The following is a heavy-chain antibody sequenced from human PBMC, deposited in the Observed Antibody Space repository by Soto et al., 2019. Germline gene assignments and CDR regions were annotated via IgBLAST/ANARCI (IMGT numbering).Heavy chain of an antibody. D-gene: IGHD1-7*01. Sequence: GESLKISCKGSGYSFTSYWISWVRQMPGKGLEWMGRIDPSDSYTNYSPSFQGHATISADKSISTAYLQWSSLKASDTAMYYCARQNWNSPTYYYGMDVWGQGTTVIVSS. CDR3: ARQNWNSPTYYYGMDV. CDR1: GYSFTSYW. J-gene: IGHJ6*02. V-gene: IGHV5-10-1*01. CDR2: IDPSDSYT.